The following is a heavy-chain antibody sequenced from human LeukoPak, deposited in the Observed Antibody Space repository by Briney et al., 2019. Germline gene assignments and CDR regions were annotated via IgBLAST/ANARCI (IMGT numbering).Heavy chain of an antibody. CDR1: GGSFSGYY. D-gene: IGHD3-22*01. CDR3: ARGVAYDSSGYSLSWFDP. CDR2: INHSGST. V-gene: IGHV4-34*01. J-gene: IGHJ5*02. Sequence: PSEALSLTCAVYGGSFSGYYWSWIRQPPGKGLEWIGEINHSGSTNYNPSLKSRVTISVDTSKSQFSLKLSSVTAADTAVYYCARGVAYDSSGYSLSWFDPWGQGTLVTVSS.